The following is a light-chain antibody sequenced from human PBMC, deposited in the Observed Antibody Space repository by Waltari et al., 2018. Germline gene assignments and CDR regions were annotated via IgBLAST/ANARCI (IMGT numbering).Light chain of an antibody. V-gene: IGKV3-11*01. J-gene: IGKJ2*01. CDR1: QSVFTS. Sequence: EIVFTQSPATLSSSPGERATLPCRASQSVFTSLAWYQQKPGQAPRLLIYGASRRATGIPARFSGSGSGTDFTLAISSLEPEDFAVYYCQQRSHWPPEYTFGQGTKLEIK. CDR2: GAS. CDR3: QQRSHWPPEYT.